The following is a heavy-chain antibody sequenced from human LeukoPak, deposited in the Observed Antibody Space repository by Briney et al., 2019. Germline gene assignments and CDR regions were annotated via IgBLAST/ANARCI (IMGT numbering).Heavy chain of an antibody. CDR3: ARCSSWYFVVF. J-gene: IGHJ4*02. Sequence: GGSLRLSCAAAGFTFSDYYMSWIRQAPGKGREWVSYISSSSSYTNYADSVKGRFTISRDNAKNSLYLQMNSVRAEDTAVYYCARCSSWYFVVFWGQRTLVSVSS. D-gene: IGHD6-13*01. CDR2: ISSSSSYT. CDR1: GFTFSDYY. V-gene: IGHV3-11*03.